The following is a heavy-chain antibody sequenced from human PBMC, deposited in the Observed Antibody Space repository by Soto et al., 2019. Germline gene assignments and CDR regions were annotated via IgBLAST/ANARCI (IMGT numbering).Heavy chain of an antibody. J-gene: IGHJ4*02. CDR1: GYTFTSYG. CDR2: ISAYNGNT. CDR3: ASSSGSYWQLDY. V-gene: IGHV1-18*01. D-gene: IGHD1-26*01. Sequence: ASVKVSCKASGYTFTSYGISWVRQAPGQGLEWMGWISAYNGNTNCAQKLQGRVTMTTDTSTSTAYMELRSLRSDDTAVYYCASSSGSYWQLDYWGQGTLVTVSS.